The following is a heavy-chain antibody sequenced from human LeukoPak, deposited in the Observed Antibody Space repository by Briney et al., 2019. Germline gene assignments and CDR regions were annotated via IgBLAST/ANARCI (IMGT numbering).Heavy chain of an antibody. D-gene: IGHD3-10*01. CDR3: ARQGMPRGRDY. CDR1: GFTFRSHG. CDR2: ISGSGTNT. V-gene: IGHV3-23*01. J-gene: IGHJ4*02. Sequence: GGSLRLPCVASGFTFRSHGMSWVRQAPGKGLEWVSGISGSGTNTYYADSVKGRFTISRDNSKNTLYLQMNSLRAEDTAVYYCARQGMPRGRDYWGQGTLVTVSS.